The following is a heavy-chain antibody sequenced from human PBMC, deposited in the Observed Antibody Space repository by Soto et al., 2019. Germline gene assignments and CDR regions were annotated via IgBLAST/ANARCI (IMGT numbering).Heavy chain of an antibody. CDR2: IYYRGST. Sequence: SETLSLTCTVSGGSISSHYWSWVRQAPGKGLEWIGHIYYRGSTNYNPSLRSRSTISVDTSKNQFSLKLNSVTTADTAVYYCARADILTGYYTEVKYGMDVWGQGTTVTVSS. CDR3: ARADILTGYYTEVKYGMDV. CDR1: GGSISSHY. J-gene: IGHJ6*02. V-gene: IGHV4-59*11. D-gene: IGHD3-9*01.